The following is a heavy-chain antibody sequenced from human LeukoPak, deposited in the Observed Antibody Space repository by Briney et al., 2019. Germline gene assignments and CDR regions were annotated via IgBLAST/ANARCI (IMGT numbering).Heavy chain of an antibody. CDR3: ARLKDDVTKLDY. D-gene: IGHD2-8*01. J-gene: IGHJ4*02. Sequence: PGGSLRLSCAASGFTFSTYWMSWVRQAPGKGLEWVANINQDGSQKTYVDSVQGRFTISRDNTKNSLFLQMNSLRAEDTAVYYCARLKDDVTKLDYWGQGTLVTVSS. CDR2: INQDGSQK. V-gene: IGHV3-7*01. CDR1: GFTFSTYW.